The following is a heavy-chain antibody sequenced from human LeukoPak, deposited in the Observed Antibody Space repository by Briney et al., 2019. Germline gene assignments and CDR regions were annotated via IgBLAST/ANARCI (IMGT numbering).Heavy chain of an antibody. J-gene: IGHJ4*02. CDR2: ISMTSSYV. V-gene: IGHV3-21*01. CDR3: ARVAGYSGYEPGYFED. D-gene: IGHD5-12*01. Sequence: GGSLRLSCTASGFNFSISYMMWVRQAPGKGLEWVSSISMTSSYVYYADSVKGRFTISRDNAKNSLYLHMNSLRAEDTAVYYCARVAGYSGYEPGYFEDWGQGTLVTVSS. CDR1: GFNFSISY.